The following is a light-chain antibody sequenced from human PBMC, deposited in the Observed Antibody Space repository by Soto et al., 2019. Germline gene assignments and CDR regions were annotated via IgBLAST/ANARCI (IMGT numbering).Light chain of an antibody. CDR2: EVT. V-gene: IGLV2-14*01. Sequence: SFLTHPPSSSVPPGHSVTISCTGTKNDSVLYDFVSWYQHHPGKAPKLMIYEVTNRPSGVSNRFSGSKSGNTASLTISGIQAEEEADYPRRYHTISRNSSVLGNGKKVTVL. CDR3: RYHTISRNSSV. J-gene: IGLJ1*01. CDR1: KNDSVLYDF.